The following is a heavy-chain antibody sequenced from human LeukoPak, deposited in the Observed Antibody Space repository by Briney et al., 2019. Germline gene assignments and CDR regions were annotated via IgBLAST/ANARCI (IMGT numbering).Heavy chain of an antibody. CDR3: ASVDTAMVD. CDR1: GGSISSYY. CDR2: IYYSGST. Sequence: QSSETLSLTCTVSGGSISSYYWSWIRQPPGKGLEWIGYIYYSGSTNYNPSLKSRVTISVDTSKNQFSLKLSSVTAADTAVYYCASVDTAMVDWGQGTLVIVSS. J-gene: IGHJ4*02. D-gene: IGHD5-18*01. V-gene: IGHV4-59*01.